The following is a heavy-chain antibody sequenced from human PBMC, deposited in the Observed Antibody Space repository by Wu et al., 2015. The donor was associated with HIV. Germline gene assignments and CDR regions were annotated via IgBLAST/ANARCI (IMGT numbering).Heavy chain of an antibody. CDR1: GGTFSSYA. Sequence: QVQLVQSGAEVKKPGSSVKVSCKASGGTFSSYAISWVRQAPGQGLEWMGGIIPIFGTANYAQKFQGRVTITTDESTSTAYMELSSLRSEDTAVYYCARSKSYNYYGSGSYPFDYWGQGTLVTVSS. D-gene: IGHD3-10*01. V-gene: IGHV1-69*05. CDR3: ARSKSYNYYGSGSYPFDY. J-gene: IGHJ4*02. CDR2: IIPIFGTA.